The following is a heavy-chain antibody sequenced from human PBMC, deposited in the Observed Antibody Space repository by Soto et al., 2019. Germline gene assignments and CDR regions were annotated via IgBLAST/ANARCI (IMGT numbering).Heavy chain of an antibody. CDR3: ANETEWELLGRFDY. J-gene: IGHJ4*02. D-gene: IGHD1-26*01. V-gene: IGHV3-23*01. CDR2: ISGSGGST. CDR1: GFTFSSYA. Sequence: EVQLLESGGGLVQPGGSLRLSCAASGFTFSSYAMSWVRQAPGKGLEWVSAISGSGGSTYYADSVKGRFNISRDNSTSTLYLQMNSLCAEDTAVYYSANETEWELLGRFDYWGQGTLVTVSS.